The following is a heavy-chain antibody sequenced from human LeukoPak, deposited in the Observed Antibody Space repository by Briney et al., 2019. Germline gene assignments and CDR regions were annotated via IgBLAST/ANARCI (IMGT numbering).Heavy chain of an antibody. J-gene: IGHJ4*02. V-gene: IGHV4-59*01. Sequence: SETLSLTCTVSGGSISSYYWSWIRQPPGKGLEWIGYIYYSGSTNYNPSLKSRLTISVDTSKNQFSLKLSSVTAADTAVYYCARAPRDSSGRYFDYWGQGTLVTVSS. D-gene: IGHD3-22*01. CDR3: ARAPRDSSGRYFDY. CDR1: GGSISSYY. CDR2: IYYSGST.